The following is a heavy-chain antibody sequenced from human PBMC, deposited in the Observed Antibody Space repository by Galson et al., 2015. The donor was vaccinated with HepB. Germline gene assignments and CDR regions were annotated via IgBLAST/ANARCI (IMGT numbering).Heavy chain of an antibody. CDR1: GYTFTSYY. V-gene: IGHV1-46*01. CDR2: INPSGGST. J-gene: IGHJ4*02. D-gene: IGHD6-13*01. Sequence: SVKVSCKASGYTFTSYYMHWVRQAPGQGLEWMGIINPSGGSTSYAQKFQGRVTMTRDTSTSTVYMELSSLRSEDTAVYYCARDSWPTQSSWRLEGTTGDYWGQGTLVTVSS. CDR3: ARDSWPTQSSWRLEGTTGDY.